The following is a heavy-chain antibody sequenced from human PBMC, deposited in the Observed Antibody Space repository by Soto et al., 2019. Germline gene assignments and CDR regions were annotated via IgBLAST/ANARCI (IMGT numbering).Heavy chain of an antibody. CDR1: GYTFTGYY. CDR2: INPNSGGT. Sequence: ASVKVSCKASGYTFTGYYMHWVRQAAGQGLEWMGWINPNSGGTNYAQKFQGWVTMTRDTSISTAYMELSRLRSDDTAVYYCARVGYSSGWYVIDYWGQGTLVTVYS. J-gene: IGHJ4*02. D-gene: IGHD6-19*01. V-gene: IGHV1-2*04. CDR3: ARVGYSSGWYVIDY.